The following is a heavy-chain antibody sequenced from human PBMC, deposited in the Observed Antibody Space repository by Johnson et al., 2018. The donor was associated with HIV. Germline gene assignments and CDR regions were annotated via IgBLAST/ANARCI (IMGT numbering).Heavy chain of an antibody. CDR2: ISWNSGSI. CDR1: GFSFSSYD. D-gene: IGHD6-13*01. Sequence: VESGGGVVQPGRSLRLSCAASGFSFSSYDMHWVRQAPGKGLEWVSGISWNSGSIGYADSVKGRLTISRDNAKNSLYLQMNSLRAEDTAVYYCARESLPGYSSSNDAFDIWGQGTMVTVSS. V-gene: IGHV3-9*01. CDR3: ARESLPGYSSSNDAFDI. J-gene: IGHJ3*02.